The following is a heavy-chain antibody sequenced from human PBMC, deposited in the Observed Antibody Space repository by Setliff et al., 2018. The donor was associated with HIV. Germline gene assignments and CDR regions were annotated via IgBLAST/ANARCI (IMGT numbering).Heavy chain of an antibody. J-gene: IGHJ4*02. CDR2: IFYTGST. Sequence: SETLSLTCTVSGGSISSSSYYWDWIRQPPGKSLEWVGSIFYTGSTNYRPSLESRVIVSLDTSKNQFSLKLSSVTAADTAVYYCTRLAGGYADYWGQGTLVTVSS. V-gene: IGHV4-39*01. D-gene: IGHD5-12*01. CDR1: GGSISSSSYY. CDR3: TRLAGGYADY.